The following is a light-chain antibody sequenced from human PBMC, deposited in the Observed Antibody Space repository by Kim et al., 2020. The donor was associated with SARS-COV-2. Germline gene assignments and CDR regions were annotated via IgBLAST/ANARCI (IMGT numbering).Light chain of an antibody. CDR3: QQYGGSPHYT. CDR2: GAS. J-gene: IGKJ2*01. V-gene: IGKV3-20*01. CDR1: QSISSTY. Sequence: SPGERATLSCRASQSISSTYVAWYQQRPGQAPRLLIYGASSRATGIPDRFSGSGSGTDFTLTISRLEPEDFAVYYCQQYGGSPHYTFGQGTKLEI.